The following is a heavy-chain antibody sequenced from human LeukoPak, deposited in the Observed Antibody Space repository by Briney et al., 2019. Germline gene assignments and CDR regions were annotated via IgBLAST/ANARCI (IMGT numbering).Heavy chain of an antibody. V-gene: IGHV3-33*08. CDR3: AGEDIVVVVAAQPLHPGYILRGFDP. J-gene: IGHJ5*02. CDR2: IWYDGSNK. CDR1: GFTFSSNG. D-gene: IGHD2-15*01. Sequence: PGGSLRLSCAASGFTFSSNGMSWVRQAPGKGLEWVAVIWYDGSNKYYADSVKGRFTISRDNSKNTLYLQMNSLRAEDTAVYYCAGEDIVVVVAAQPLHPGYILRGFDPWGQGTLVTVSS.